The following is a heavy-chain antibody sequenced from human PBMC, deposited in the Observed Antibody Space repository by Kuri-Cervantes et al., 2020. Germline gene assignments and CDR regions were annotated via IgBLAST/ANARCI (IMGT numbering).Heavy chain of an antibody. CDR3: TTALGYCSSTSCPTHYYYYMDV. D-gene: IGHD2-2*01. CDR2: IRNKADGGTT. Sequence: LSLTCAASKFTFRYYYMSGVRQAPGKGLEWVGVIRNKADGGTTDYAAPVKGRFTISRDDSKNTLYLQMNSLKTEDTAVYYCTTALGYCSSTSCPTHYYYYMDVWGKGTTVTVSS. CDR1: KFTFRYYY. V-gene: IGHV3-15*01. J-gene: IGHJ6*03.